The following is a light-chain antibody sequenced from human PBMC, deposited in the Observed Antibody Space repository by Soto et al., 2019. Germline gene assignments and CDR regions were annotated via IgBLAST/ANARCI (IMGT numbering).Light chain of an antibody. J-gene: IGLJ3*02. V-gene: IGLV8-61*01. Sequence: QTVVTQEPSFSVSPGGTVTLTCGLSSGSVSSSYYPSWYQQTPGQAPRTLIYSTKTRSSGVPDRFSGSILGNKAALTITGAQADDESDYYCVLYMGGGIWVFGGGTKLTVL. CDR1: SGSVSSSYY. CDR2: STK. CDR3: VLYMGGGIWV.